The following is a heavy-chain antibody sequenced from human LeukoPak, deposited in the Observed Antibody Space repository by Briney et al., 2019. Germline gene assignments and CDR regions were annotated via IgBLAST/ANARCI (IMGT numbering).Heavy chain of an antibody. CDR2: ISSSSSTI. Sequence: GGSLRLSCAASGFTFSSYSMNWVRQAPGKGLEWVSYISSSSSTIYYADSVKGRFTISRDNAKNTLYLQMNSLRAEDTAVYYCARDLYSGSYYPTYFDYWGQGTLVTVSS. V-gene: IGHV3-48*04. CDR3: ARDLYSGSYYPTYFDY. CDR1: GFTFSSYS. D-gene: IGHD1-26*01. J-gene: IGHJ4*02.